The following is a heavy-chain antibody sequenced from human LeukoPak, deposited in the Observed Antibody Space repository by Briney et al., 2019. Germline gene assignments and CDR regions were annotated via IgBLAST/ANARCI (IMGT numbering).Heavy chain of an antibody. V-gene: IGHV3-30*04. CDR2: ISYDGSNK. Sequence: GGSLRLSCAASGFTFSSYAMHWVRQAPGKGLEWVAVISYDGSNKYYADSVKGRFTISRDNSKNTLYLQMNSLRAEDTAVYYCAREATYYDILTGYYNGPFDYRGQGTLVTVSS. D-gene: IGHD3-9*01. CDR1: GFTFSSYA. CDR3: AREATYYDILTGYYNGPFDY. J-gene: IGHJ4*02.